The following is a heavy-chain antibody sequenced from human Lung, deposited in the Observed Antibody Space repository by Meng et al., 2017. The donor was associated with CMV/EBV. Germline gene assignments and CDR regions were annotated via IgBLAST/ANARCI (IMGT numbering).Heavy chain of an antibody. V-gene: IGHV1-46*01. CDR3: ARDLGYSSGWYFQYYFDC. J-gene: IGHJ4*02. CDR2: INPSDNTT. D-gene: IGHD6-13*01. Sequence: ASXXVSXKASGYTLTNYYIHWVRQAPGQGLEWMGVINPSDNTTIYAQKFQGRVTMTTDTSTSTAYMELSSLRSDDTAVYYCARDLGYSSGWYFQYYFDCWGQGTXVTGSS. CDR1: GYTLTNYY.